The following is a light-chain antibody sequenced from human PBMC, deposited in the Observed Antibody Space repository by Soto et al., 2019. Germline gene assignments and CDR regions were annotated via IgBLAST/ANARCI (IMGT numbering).Light chain of an antibody. CDR2: GAY. J-gene: IGKJ1*01. CDR3: QHYVVSPGT. CDR1: ERIMENY. Sequence: EIELTQSPGTLSMSPGERATLSCRASERIMENYLAWYQHKAGQSPRLLLYGAYIRATGIPDRFSGSGSGTDFTLTVNRLEPEDFAVYYCQHYVVSPGTFGQETKGDIK. V-gene: IGKV3-20*01.